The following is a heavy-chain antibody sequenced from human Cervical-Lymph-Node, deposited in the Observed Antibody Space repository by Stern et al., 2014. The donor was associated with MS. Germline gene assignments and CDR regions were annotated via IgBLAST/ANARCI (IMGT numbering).Heavy chain of an antibody. J-gene: IGHJ4*02. V-gene: IGHV4-31*03. CDR1: GVSISSGGYY. CDR3: ASGGPNYDSSGYYYFDF. Sequence: QVQLVESGPGLVKPSQTLSLTCTVSGVSISSGGYYWSWIRQHPGKGLEWLGNIYNSGITYYHPSLKSRVTISLDTAKNQFSLKLSSVTAADTAVYHCASGGPNYDSSGYYYFDFWGQGALVTVSS. D-gene: IGHD3-22*01. CDR2: IYNSGIT.